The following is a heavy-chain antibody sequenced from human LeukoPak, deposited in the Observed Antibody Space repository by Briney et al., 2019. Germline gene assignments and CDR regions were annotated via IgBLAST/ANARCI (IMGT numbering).Heavy chain of an antibody. CDR1: GFTFSSYW. CDR2: ISSSGSTI. D-gene: IGHD3-22*01. Sequence: GGSLRLSWAAAGFTFSSYWMYWVHQAPGKGLEWVSYISSSGSTIYYADSVKGRFTISRDNAKNSLYLQMNSLRAEDTAVYYCARDQSYYDSSGYGYWGQGTMVTVSS. J-gene: IGHJ4*02. CDR3: ARDQSYYDSSGYGY. V-gene: IGHV3-48*04.